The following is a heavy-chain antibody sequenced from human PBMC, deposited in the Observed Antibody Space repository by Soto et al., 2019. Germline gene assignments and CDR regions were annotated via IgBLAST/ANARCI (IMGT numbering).Heavy chain of an antibody. J-gene: IGHJ5*02. D-gene: IGHD2-2*01. V-gene: IGHV1-18*01. CDR1: GYTFISYG. CDR3: ARTGLSTRSNWFDP. Sequence: QVQLVQSGAEVKKPGASVKVSCKASGYTFISYGISWVRQAPGQGPAWMGWISAHNGNTNYAQESQGRVTMTTDTSTSTAYMELRSLRSDDTAVYYCARTGLSTRSNWFDPWGQGTLVIVSS. CDR2: ISAHNGNT.